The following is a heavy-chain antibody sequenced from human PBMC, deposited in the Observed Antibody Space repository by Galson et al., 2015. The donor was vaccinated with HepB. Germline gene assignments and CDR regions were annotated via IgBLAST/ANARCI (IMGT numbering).Heavy chain of an antibody. CDR3: ARRVAIPRSTYDY. D-gene: IGHD2-15*01. CDR1: GGSFSGYY. Sequence: SETLSLTCAVYGGSFSGYYWSWIRQPPGKGLEWIGEINHSGSTNYNPSLKSRVTISVDTSKNQFSLKLSSVTAADTAVYYCARRVAIPRSTYDYWGQGTLVTVSS. V-gene: IGHV4-34*01. J-gene: IGHJ4*02. CDR2: INHSGST.